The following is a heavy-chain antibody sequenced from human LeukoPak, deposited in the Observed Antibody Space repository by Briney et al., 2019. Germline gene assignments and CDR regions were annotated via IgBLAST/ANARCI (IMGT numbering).Heavy chain of an antibody. Sequence: SETLSLTCTVSGDSISSYYWNWIRQPPGKGLEWIGYIYYTGSTNYNPSLKSRLTISVDASKNQFSLKLSSVTAADTAVYYCARHEFSDTAMVTRNWFDPWGQGTLVTVSS. D-gene: IGHD5-18*01. J-gene: IGHJ5*02. CDR3: ARHEFSDTAMVTRNWFDP. CDR1: GDSISSYY. V-gene: IGHV4-59*08. CDR2: IYYTGST.